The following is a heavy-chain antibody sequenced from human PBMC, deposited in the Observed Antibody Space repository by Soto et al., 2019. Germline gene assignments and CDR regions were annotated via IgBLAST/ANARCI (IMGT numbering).Heavy chain of an antibody. D-gene: IGHD3-9*01. Sequence: XXTLSLPCAVSGASLNNYYWHWIPQSPGKGLEWIGYVYHIGSTNYNPSLKSRVTISVDTSKNQFSLKLSSVTAADTPVYYCARGPVTGYYLLRRRWFDPWGQGTLVTVSS. CDR3: ARGPVTGYYLLRRRWFDP. J-gene: IGHJ5*02. CDR2: VYHIGST. V-gene: IGHV4-59*12. CDR1: GASLNNYY.